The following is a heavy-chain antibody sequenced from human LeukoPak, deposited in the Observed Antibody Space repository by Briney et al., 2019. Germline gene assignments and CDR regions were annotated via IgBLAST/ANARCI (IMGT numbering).Heavy chain of an antibody. CDR1: GFSFDGYA. D-gene: IGHD1-26*01. CDR3: ARDKIAGATLFDY. J-gene: IGHJ4*02. Sequence: PGGSLRLSCAASGFSFDGYAMYWVRQAPGKGLEWVSGISWNSGSIGYADSVKGRFTISRDNAKNSLYLQMNSLRAEDTAVYYCARDKIAGATLFDYWGQGTLVTVSS. V-gene: IGHV3-9*01. CDR2: ISWNSGSI.